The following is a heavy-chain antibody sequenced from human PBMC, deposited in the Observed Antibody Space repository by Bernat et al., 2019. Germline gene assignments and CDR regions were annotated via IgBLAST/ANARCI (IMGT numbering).Heavy chain of an antibody. CDR1: GFTFSSYA. V-gene: IGHV3-30-3*01. CDR2: ISYDGSNK. Sequence: AQLVESGGGLVQPGRSLRLSCAASGFTFSSYAMHWVRQAPGKGLEWVAVISYDGSNKYYADSVKGRFTISRDNSKNTLYLQMNSLRAEDTAVYYCERDSVPLGVYSSSWYEPLYYYYGMDVWGQGTTVTVSS. CDR3: ERDSVPLGVYSSSWYEPLYYYYGMDV. D-gene: IGHD6-13*01. J-gene: IGHJ6*02.